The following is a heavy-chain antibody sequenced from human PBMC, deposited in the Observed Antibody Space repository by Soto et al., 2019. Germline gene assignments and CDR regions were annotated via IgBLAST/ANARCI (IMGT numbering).Heavy chain of an antibody. CDR1: GGSINGYY. Sequence: SETLSLTCTVSGGSINGYYWTWIRQPPGKGLEWIGFIYYSGSTNYNPSLQSRVTISLDTYKNQFSLNLSSVTAADTAMYYCARDRKGSNGLTDYWGQGALVTVSS. V-gene: IGHV4-59*01. CDR2: IYYSGST. CDR3: ARDRKGSNGLTDY. J-gene: IGHJ4*02. D-gene: IGHD3-9*01.